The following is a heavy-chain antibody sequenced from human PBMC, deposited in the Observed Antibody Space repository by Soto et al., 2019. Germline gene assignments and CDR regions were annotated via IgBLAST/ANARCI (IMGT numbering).Heavy chain of an antibody. CDR1: GYTFTRYY. Sequence: QVQLVQSGAEVKKPGASVKVSCKASGYTFTRYYMHWVRQAPGQGLEWIGMINPSGGGTNYAQKFQGRVTMSRDTSTSTVYMELSSLRSEDTAMFYCTRTLTPTPAEYFHHWGQGTLVTVSS. CDR3: TRTLTPTPAEYFHH. J-gene: IGHJ1*01. CDR2: INPSGGGT. V-gene: IGHV1-46*03. D-gene: IGHD2-15*01.